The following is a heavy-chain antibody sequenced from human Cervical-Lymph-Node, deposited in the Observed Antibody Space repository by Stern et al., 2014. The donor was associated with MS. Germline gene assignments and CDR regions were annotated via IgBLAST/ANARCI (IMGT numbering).Heavy chain of an antibody. CDR2: MKPRTGGT. D-gene: IGHD4/OR15-4a*01. Sequence: QVQLVQSGAEVKKPGASVRLSCKASGYTFSNHFLHWERQAPGQGLEWLGIMKPRTGGTSFAQKFQGRVTMTTDTSTSTLYLELSSLRPEDTAVYYCARDGLIVALVGAMELYYYGMDVWGQGTTVTVSS. J-gene: IGHJ6*02. V-gene: IGHV1-46*01. CDR3: ARDGLIVALVGAMELYYYGMDV. CDR1: GYTFSNHF.